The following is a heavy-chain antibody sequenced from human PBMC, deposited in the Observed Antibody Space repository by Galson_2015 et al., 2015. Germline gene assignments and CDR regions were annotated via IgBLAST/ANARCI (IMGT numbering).Heavy chain of an antibody. V-gene: IGHV3-23*01. CDR1: GFTFSDYA. CDR3: AKDHNRTSNICEIHVDTYHHYMDV. Sequence: SLRLSCAASGFTFSDYAMNWVRQAPGKGLEWVSAISTGGTTYYADSVKGRFSISRDNSKSMLYLQMNSMRAEETAVDYCAKDHNRTSNICEIHVDTYHHYMDVGGKGTAVIVSS. D-gene: IGHD1-1*01. CDR2: ISTGGTT. J-gene: IGHJ6*03.